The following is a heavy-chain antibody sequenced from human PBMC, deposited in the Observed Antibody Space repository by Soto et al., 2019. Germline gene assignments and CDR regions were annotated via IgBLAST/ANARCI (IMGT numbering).Heavy chain of an antibody. V-gene: IGHV4-59*08. Sequence: PSETLSLTCTVSGGSISSYYGGWFRQPPGKGLEWIGYIYYSGSTTYHPSLKSRVTISVDTSKNQFSLNLTSVTAADTAVYYCARHVESGYPYYYYYDGMDVWGQGTTVT. CDR3: ARHVESGYPYYYYYDGMDV. CDR2: IYYSGST. J-gene: IGHJ6*02. D-gene: IGHD5-12*01. CDR1: GGSISSYY.